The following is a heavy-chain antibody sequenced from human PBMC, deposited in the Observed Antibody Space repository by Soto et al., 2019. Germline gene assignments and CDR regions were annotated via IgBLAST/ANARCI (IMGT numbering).Heavy chain of an antibody. V-gene: IGHV3-21*01. J-gene: IGHJ4*02. CDR1: GFTFSSYS. CDR2: ISSSSSYI. D-gene: IGHD3-10*01. CDR3: ARGRVTMVRGVMVY. Sequence: GGSLRLSCAASGFTFSSYSMNWVRQAPGKGLEWVSSISSSSSYIYYADSVKGRFTISRDNAKNSLYLQMNSLRAEETAVYYCARGRVTMVRGVMVYWGQGTLVTVSS.